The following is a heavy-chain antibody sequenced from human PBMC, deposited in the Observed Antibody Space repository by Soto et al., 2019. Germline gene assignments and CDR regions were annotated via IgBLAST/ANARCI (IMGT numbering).Heavy chain of an antibody. CDR2: IDPSDSYT. D-gene: IGHD2-15*01. Sequence: GESLKISWKGSGYSLTSYWISWVRQMPGKGLEWMGRIDPSDSYTNYSPSFQGHVTISADKSISTAYLQWSSLKDSDTAMYYCARGAGRPYPLLLSQNYYGMDVWGQGTTVTVSS. CDR1: GYSLTSYW. J-gene: IGHJ6*02. CDR3: ARGAGRPYPLLLSQNYYGMDV. V-gene: IGHV5-10-1*01.